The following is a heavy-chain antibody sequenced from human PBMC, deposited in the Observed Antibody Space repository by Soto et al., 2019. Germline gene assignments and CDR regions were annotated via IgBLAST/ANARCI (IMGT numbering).Heavy chain of an antibody. D-gene: IGHD4-17*01. V-gene: IGHV3-23*01. CDR3: ARAQNYGHYNWYFDL. CDR2: IRGSGGTT. J-gene: IGHJ2*01. CDR1: GFTFSSYA. Sequence: EVQLLESGGGLVQPGGSLRLSCAASGFTFSSYAMTWVRQAPGKGLEWVSAIRGSGGTTYYADSVKGRFTISRDNSKNTLYLQMNSLRAEDTAIYYCARAQNYGHYNWYFDLWGRGTLVTVSS.